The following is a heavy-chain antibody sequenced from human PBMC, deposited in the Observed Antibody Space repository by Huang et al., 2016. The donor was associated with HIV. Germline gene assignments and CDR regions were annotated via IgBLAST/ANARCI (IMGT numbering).Heavy chain of an antibody. V-gene: IGHV1-24*01. CDR3: ATSTPDVGAGVLRSAFDI. CDR2: FVPEEGET. Sequence: QVQLVESGAELKKPGASVRVSCKVSGYTVSELSLHWVRQAPEKGLEWMGGFVPEEGETIYAQRLQGRVTRTEDTSTDTAYMELSSLRPEDTAVYYCATSTPDVGAGVLRSAFDIWGQGTMVTVSS. CDR1: GYTVSELS. D-gene: IGHD2-15*01. J-gene: IGHJ3*02.